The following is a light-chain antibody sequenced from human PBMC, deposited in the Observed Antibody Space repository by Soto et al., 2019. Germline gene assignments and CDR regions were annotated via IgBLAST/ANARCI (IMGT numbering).Light chain of an antibody. Sequence: DIRMTQSPSSLSSSVGDRVTITCRASQSISSYLNWYQQKPGKAPKLLIYAASTLHSGVPSRFSGSGSGTDFTLTISSLQAEDVAVYYCQQYYSTPWTFGQGTKVDI. CDR3: QQYYSTPWT. CDR2: AAS. V-gene: IGKV1-39*01. J-gene: IGKJ1*01. CDR1: QSISSY.